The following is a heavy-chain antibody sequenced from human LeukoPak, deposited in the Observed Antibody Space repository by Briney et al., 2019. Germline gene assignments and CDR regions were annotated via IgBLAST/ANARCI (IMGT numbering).Heavy chain of an antibody. CDR3: AKDSQHLAIYYFDY. V-gene: IGHV3-15*01. D-gene: IGHD6-13*01. Sequence: PGGSPRLSCAASGFTFSNAWMSWVRQAPGKGLEWVGRIISKTDGGATDYAAPVQGRVTISRDDSKTTLYLQMNSLRAEDTAFYYCAKDSQHLAIYYFDYWGQGTLVTVTS. J-gene: IGHJ4*02. CDR1: GFTFSNAW. CDR2: IISKTDGGAT.